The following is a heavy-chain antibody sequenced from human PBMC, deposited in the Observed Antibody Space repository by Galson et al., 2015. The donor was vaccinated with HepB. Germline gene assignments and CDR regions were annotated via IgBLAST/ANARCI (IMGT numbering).Heavy chain of an antibody. J-gene: IGHJ4*02. Sequence: QSGAEVKKPGESLKISCKGSGYSFTSYWIGWVRQMPGKGLEWMGIIYPGDSDTRYSPSFQGQVTISADKSISTAYLQWSSLKASETAWYYCARHAMEPTGYKGGWPTGGDYWGQGTLVTVSS. CDR1: GYSFTSYW. CDR2: IYPGDSDT. CDR3: ARHAMEPTGYKGGWPTGGDY. D-gene: IGHD6-19*01. V-gene: IGHV5-51*01.